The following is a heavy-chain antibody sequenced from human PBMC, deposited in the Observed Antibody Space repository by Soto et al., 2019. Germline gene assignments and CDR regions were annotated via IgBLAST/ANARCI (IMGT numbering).Heavy chain of an antibody. D-gene: IGHD2-2*01. CDR1: GYTFTTYT. Sequence: ASVKVSCKASGYTFTTYTMHWVRQAPGQRLEWMGWINTGNGNTKYSQKFQGRVTFTSDTSASTAYMELSSLRSEDTAVYYCARDLVGLGTGWFAPWGQGTLVTGSA. J-gene: IGHJ5*02. CDR2: INTGNGNT. V-gene: IGHV1-3*04. CDR3: ARDLVGLGTGWFAP.